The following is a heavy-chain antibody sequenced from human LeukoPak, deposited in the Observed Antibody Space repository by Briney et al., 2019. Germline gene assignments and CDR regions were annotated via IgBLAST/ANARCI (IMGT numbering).Heavy chain of an antibody. J-gene: IGHJ1*01. D-gene: IGHD2-21*02. V-gene: IGHV3-7*01. CDR2: INPDGRDT. Sequence: PGGSLRLPCVVSGFTFNRCWMNWVRQAPGKGLEWVAHINPDGRDTYYVDSVKGRFTISRDNAQNSMYLQMNSLRDEDTAVYYCTSWGDTTAEYFQRWGQGTLVTVSS. CDR1: GFTFNRCW. CDR3: TSWGDTTAEYFQR.